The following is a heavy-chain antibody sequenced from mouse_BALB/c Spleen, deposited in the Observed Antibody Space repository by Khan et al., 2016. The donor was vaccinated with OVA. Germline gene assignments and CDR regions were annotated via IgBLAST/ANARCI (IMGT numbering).Heavy chain of an antibody. CDR1: GFSFSSYS. V-gene: IGHV5-6*01. CDR3: ASHLTGSFDY. CDR2: ISSGGDYT. J-gene: IGHJ3*01. D-gene: IGHD4-1*01. Sequence: EVMLVESGGDLVKPGGSLKLSCAASGFSFSSYSMSWVRQTPDKRLEWVATISSGGDYTYYPDIVKGRFTISSDNAKNTLYLQMSSLKSEDTAMYYCASHLTGSFDYWGQGTLVTVSA.